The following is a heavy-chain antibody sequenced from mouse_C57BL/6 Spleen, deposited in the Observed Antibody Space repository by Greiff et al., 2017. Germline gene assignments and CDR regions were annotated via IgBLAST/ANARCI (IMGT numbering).Heavy chain of an antibody. CDR3: ARSGTGRGYFDV. V-gene: IGHV1-80*01. D-gene: IGHD1-1*01. CDR2: IYPGDGDT. J-gene: IGHJ1*03. Sequence: QVQLKESGAELVKPGASVKISCKASGYAFSSYWMNWVKQRPGKGLEWIGQIYPGDGDTNYNGKFKGKATLTADKSSSTAYMQLSSRTSEDSAVYFCARSGTGRGYFDVWGTGTTVTVSS. CDR1: GYAFSSYW.